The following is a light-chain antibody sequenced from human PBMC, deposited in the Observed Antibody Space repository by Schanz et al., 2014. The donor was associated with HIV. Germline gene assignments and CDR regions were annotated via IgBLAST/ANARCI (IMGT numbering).Light chain of an antibody. V-gene: IGKV3-15*01. CDR1: QSVSSSY. Sequence: EIVLTQSPGTLSLSPGERATLSCRASQSVSSSYFAWYQQKPGQAPRLLIFGASTRATGIPARFSGSGSGTEFTLTISSLQSEDFAVYYCQQYDTWPRTFGHGTKVDIK. CDR2: GAS. J-gene: IGKJ1*01. CDR3: QQYDTWPRT.